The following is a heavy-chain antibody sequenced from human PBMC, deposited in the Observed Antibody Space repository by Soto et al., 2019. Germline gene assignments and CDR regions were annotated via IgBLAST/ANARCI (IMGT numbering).Heavy chain of an antibody. J-gene: IGHJ6*03. Sequence: ASVKVSCKASGYTFTSYGISWVRQAPGQGLEWMGWISAYNGNTNYAQKLQGRVTMTTDTSTSTAYMELRSLRSDDTAVYYCARRSVVNYYYYYMDVWGKGTTVTVSS. CDR3: ARRSVVNYYYYYMDV. CDR1: GYTFTSYG. CDR2: ISAYNGNT. V-gene: IGHV1-18*01. D-gene: IGHD2-2*01.